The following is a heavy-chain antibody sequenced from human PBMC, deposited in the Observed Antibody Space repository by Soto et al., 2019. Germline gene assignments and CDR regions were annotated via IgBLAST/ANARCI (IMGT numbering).Heavy chain of an antibody. CDR2: IIPIFGPA. V-gene: IGHV1-69*01. J-gene: IGHJ4*02. D-gene: IGHD6-6*01. Sequence: QVQLVQSGSEVNKPGSSVRVSCKASGGSVSNSAISWLRQAPGQGLEWMGGIIPIFGPAIYARKFQGRFTISADESTGTAYMELNNVRSDDTAVYYCGRGSSLTKVEYWGQGTLVTVSS. CDR1: GGSVSNSA. CDR3: GRGSSLTKVEY.